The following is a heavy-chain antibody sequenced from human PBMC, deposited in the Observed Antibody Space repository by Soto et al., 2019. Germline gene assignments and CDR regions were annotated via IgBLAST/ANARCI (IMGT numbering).Heavy chain of an antibody. V-gene: IGHV3-23*01. CDR3: AEGGWI. CDR2: ISDSGDST. Sequence: EVQLLESGGGLLQPGGSLRLSCAASGLTFSSHAMTWVRQAPGKGLQWVSTISDSGDSTYYADSVKGRFTISRDNSKNTLYLQMNSLRAEGTAVYYCAEGGWIGGQGTLVTVSS. CDR1: GLTFSSHA. D-gene: IGHD5-12*01. J-gene: IGHJ4*02.